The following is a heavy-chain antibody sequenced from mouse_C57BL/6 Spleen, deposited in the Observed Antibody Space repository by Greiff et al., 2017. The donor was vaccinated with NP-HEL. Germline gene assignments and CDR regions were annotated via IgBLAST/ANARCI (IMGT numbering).Heavy chain of an antibody. CDR3: TRGTVVAHYAMDY. CDR1: GFTFSSYA. V-gene: IGHV5-9-1*02. J-gene: IGHJ4*01. CDR2: ISSGGDYI. Sequence: EVHLVESGEGLVKPGGSLKLSCAASGFTFSSYAMSWVRQTPEKRLEWVAYISSGGDYIYYADTVKGRFTISRDNARNTLYLQMSSLKSEDTAMYYCTRGTVVAHYAMDYWGQGTSVTVSS. D-gene: IGHD1-1*01.